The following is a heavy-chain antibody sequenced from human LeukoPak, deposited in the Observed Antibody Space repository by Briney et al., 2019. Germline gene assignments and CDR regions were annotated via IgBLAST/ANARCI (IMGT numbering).Heavy chain of an antibody. Sequence: GGSLRLSCAASGFTFSSYAMGWVRQAPGKGLEWVSAITASGGNTYYADSVKGRFTISRDNSKNTLYLQMNSLRAGDTAVYYCAKDAHHYYDSSGYSFDYWGQGTLVTVSS. V-gene: IGHV3-23*01. CDR2: ITASGGNT. J-gene: IGHJ4*02. D-gene: IGHD3-22*01. CDR1: GFTFSSYA. CDR3: AKDAHHYYDSSGYSFDY.